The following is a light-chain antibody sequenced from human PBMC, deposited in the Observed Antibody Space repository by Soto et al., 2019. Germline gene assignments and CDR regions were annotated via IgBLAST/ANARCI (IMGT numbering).Light chain of an antibody. CDR1: QSVSSSY. V-gene: IGKV3-15*01. J-gene: IGKJ1*01. CDR3: QQYNNWPRT. Sequence: DIVLTQSPGTLSLTPGERATLSRRASQSVSSSYLSWYQQKPGQAPRLLIYGASTRATGIPARFSGSGSGTEFTLTISSLQSEDFAVYYCQQYNNWPRTFGQGTKADI. CDR2: GAS.